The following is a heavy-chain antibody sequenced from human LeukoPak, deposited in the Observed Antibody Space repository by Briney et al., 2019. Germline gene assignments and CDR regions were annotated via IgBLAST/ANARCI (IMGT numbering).Heavy chain of an antibody. V-gene: IGHV3-21*04. CDR2: ISRGSDHI. J-gene: IGHJ4*02. Sequence: PGGSLRLSCAASGFTFSSYAMNWVRQAPGKGLEWVSSISRGSDHIFYADSMKGRFTISRDNAKNSLYLQMNSLRAEDTAVYYCARELYYDFWSGPKNFDYWGQGTLVTVSS. CDR1: GFTFSSYA. D-gene: IGHD3-3*01. CDR3: ARELYYDFWSGPKNFDY.